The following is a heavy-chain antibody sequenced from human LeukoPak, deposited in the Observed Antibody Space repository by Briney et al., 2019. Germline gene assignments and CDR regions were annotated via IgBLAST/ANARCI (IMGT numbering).Heavy chain of an antibody. J-gene: IGHJ4*02. V-gene: IGHV4-4*02. CDR3: ARGLIGPVDY. CDR1: GFTFSHSAM. Sequence: PGGSLRLSCAASGFTFSHSAMSWVRQPPGKGLEWIGEIYHSGSTNYNPSLKSRVTISVDKSKNQFSLKLSSVTAADTAVYYCARGLIGPVDYWGQGTLVTVSS. D-gene: IGHD2-21*01. CDR2: IYHSGST.